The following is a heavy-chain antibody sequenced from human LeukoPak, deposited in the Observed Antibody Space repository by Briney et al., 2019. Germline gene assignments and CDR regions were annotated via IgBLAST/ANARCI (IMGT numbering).Heavy chain of an antibody. J-gene: IGHJ5*02. CDR3: AKPLNYGDYANWFDP. D-gene: IGHD4-17*01. CDR1: GFTFSSYE. Sequence: GGSLRLSCAASGFTFSSYEMNWVRQAPGKGLEWVSYISSSGSTIYYADSVKGRFTISRDNSKNTLYLQMNSLRAEDTAVYYCAKPLNYGDYANWFDPWGRGTLVTVSS. V-gene: IGHV3-48*03. CDR2: ISSSGSTI.